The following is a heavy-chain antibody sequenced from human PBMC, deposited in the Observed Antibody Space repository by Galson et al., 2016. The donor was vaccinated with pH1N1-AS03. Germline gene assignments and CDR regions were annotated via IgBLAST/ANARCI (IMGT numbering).Heavy chain of an antibody. J-gene: IGHJ3*01. Sequence: WVGYVREDGSLATHAGSVKGRFTISRDNSKNTVFLAMNSLRPEDTAIYYCAKSEGWWAFYVWGQGTMVTVSS. CDR2: VREDGSLA. V-gene: IGHV3-30*02. CDR3: AKSEGWWAFYV. D-gene: IGHD2-8*02.